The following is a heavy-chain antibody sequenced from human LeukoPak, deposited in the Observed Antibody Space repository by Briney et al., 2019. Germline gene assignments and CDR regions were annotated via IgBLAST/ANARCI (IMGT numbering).Heavy chain of an antibody. V-gene: IGHV4-59*01. J-gene: IGHJ4*02. CDR1: GGSISSYY. D-gene: IGHD4-17*01. CDR2: IYYSGST. CDR3: ARDRAGDYSSFDY. Sequence: SETLSLTCTVSGGSISSYYWSWIRQPPGKGLEWIGYIYYSGSTNYNPSLKSRVTISVDTSKNQFSLKLSSVTAADTAVYYCARDRAGDYSSFDYWGQGTLVTVSS.